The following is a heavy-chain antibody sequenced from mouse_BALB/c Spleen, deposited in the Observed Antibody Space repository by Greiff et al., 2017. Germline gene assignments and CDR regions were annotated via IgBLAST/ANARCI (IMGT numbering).Heavy chain of an antibody. V-gene: IGHV1-87*01. D-gene: IGHD2-3*01. Sequence: QVQLKESGAELARPGASVKLSCKASGYTFTSYWMQWVKQRPGQGLEWIGAIYPGDGDTRYTQKFKGKATLTADKSSSTAYMQLSSLASEDSAVYYCARSGYYEDDYWGQGTTLTVSS. J-gene: IGHJ2*01. CDR1: GYTFTSYW. CDR3: ARSGYYEDDY. CDR2: IYPGDGDT.